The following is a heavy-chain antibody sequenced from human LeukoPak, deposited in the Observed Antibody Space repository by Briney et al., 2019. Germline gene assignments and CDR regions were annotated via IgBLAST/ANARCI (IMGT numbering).Heavy chain of an antibody. CDR2: IKQNGREK. J-gene: IGHJ4*02. CDR3: ARYYASGNFDY. Sequence: PGGSLRLSCAASGFTFSNYWMSWVRQAPGKGLEWVANIKQNGREKYYVDSGKGRFTISRDNAKNSLYLQMNSLRGEDTAVYYCARYYASGNFDYWGQGTLVTVSS. V-gene: IGHV3-7*04. D-gene: IGHD3-10*01. CDR1: GFTFSNYW.